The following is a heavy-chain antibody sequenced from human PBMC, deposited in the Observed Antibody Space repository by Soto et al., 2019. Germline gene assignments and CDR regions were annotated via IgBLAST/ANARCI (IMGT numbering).Heavy chain of an antibody. V-gene: IGHV4-61*08. J-gene: IGHJ4*02. D-gene: IGHD5-18*01. Sequence: SVWRGYIGRGGPYCKKIRQIPGQGLEWIGYIYYSGSTNYNPSLKSRVSMSVHTSKNQFSLKLNSVTAADTAFYSYEGKVDRSMAFEYWGQGTLVTVTS. CDR2: IYYSGST. CDR3: EGKVDRSMAFEY. CDR1: RGYIGRGGPY.